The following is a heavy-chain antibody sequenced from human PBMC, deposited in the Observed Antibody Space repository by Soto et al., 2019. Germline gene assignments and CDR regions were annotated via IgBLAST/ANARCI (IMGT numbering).Heavy chain of an antibody. V-gene: IGHV1-8*01. CDR2: MNPNSGNT. D-gene: IGHD3-16*02. CDR3: AVTSYYIWGSYRYTGLNAFDI. CDR1: GYTFTSYD. J-gene: IGHJ3*02. Sequence: ASVKVSCKASGYTFTSYDINWVRQATGQGLEWMGWMNPNSGNTGYAQKFQGRVTMTRNTSISTAYMELSSLRSEDTAVYYCAVTSYYIWGSYRYTGLNAFDIWGQGTMVTV.